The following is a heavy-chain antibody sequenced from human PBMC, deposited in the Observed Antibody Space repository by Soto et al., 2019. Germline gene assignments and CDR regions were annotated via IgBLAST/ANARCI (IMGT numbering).Heavy chain of an antibody. CDR2: ISAYNGNX. CDR3: XXXXXXXXXDA. CDR1: GYTFTSYG. Sequence: QVQLVQSGAEVKKPGASVKVSCKASGYTFTSYGISXXXQAXXXGLEWMGWISAYNGNXKYAQKLQGRVTMTTDTXXXXXXXXXXXXXXXXXXXXXXXXXXXXXXXDAWGQGTLVTVSS. J-gene: IGHJ4*02. V-gene: IGHV1-18*01.